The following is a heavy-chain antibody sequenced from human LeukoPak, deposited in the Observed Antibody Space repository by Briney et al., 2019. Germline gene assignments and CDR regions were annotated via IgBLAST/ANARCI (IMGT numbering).Heavy chain of an antibody. CDR2: INHSGSN. CDR1: GESFSGYY. V-gene: IGHV4-34*01. CDR3: ARRVGKYPTSYFDY. J-gene: IGHJ4*02. Sequence: SETLSLTCAVYGESFSGYYWSWIREPRGKGVEWIGEINHSGSNNDNPSLTSRSTLSVDTSNNQFSLRLSSVTAADTAVYYGARRVGKYPTSYFDYWGQGTLVTVSS. D-gene: IGHD2-2*01.